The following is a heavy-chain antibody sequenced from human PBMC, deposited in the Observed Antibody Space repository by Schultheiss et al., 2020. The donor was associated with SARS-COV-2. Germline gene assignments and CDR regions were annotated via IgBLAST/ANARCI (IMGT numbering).Heavy chain of an antibody. CDR2: AIISRGST. CDR1: GFTFRNYG. Sequence: GGSLRLSCAASGFTFRNYGMSWVRQAPGTRLEWVASAIISRGSTFYADAVKGRFTISRDNSRDTVYLQMDGLRAEDTAIYYCAKGYHCGETGCYFDFWGQGILVTVSS. D-gene: IGHD2-21*01. V-gene: IGHV3-23*05. CDR3: AKGYHCGETGCYFDF. J-gene: IGHJ4*02.